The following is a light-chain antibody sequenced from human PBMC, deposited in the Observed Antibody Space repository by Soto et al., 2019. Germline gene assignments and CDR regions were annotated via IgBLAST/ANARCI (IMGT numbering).Light chain of an antibody. V-gene: IGKV1-6*01. CDR3: LQDYSYPRT. J-gene: IGKJ2*01. CDR2: GAS. Sequence: AIQMTQSPSSLSASVGDRVTITCRASQGIRTDLGWYQQQPGKAPKRLIYGASNLQSRVPSRFSGSGSGTDFTLTISNLQPEDFATYYCLQDYSYPRTFGQGTKLEIK. CDR1: QGIRTD.